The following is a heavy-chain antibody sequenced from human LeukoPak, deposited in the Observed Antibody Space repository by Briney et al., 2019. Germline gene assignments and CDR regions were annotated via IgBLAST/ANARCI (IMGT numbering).Heavy chain of an antibody. CDR3: ARDFRDMVRGQNYYYYYMDV. CDR1: GGSTSSGSYY. CDR2: IYTSGST. D-gene: IGHD3-10*01. Sequence: SETLSLTCTVSGGSTSSGSYYWSWIRQPTGKGLEWIGRIYTSGSTNYNPSLKSRVTISVDTSKNQFSLKLSSVTAADTAVYYCARDFRDMVRGQNYYYYYMDVWGKGTTVTISS. V-gene: IGHV4-61*02. J-gene: IGHJ6*03.